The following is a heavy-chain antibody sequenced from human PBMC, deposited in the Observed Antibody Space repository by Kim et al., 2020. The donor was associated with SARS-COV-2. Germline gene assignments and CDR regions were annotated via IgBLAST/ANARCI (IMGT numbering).Heavy chain of an antibody. V-gene: IGHV1-69*13. Sequence: SVKVSCKASGGTFSSYAISWVRQAPGQGLDWMGWIIPIFGTANYAQKFQGRVTITADESTSTAYMELSSLRSEDTAVYYCARGGRYCSSTSCQTFDYWGQGTLVTVSS. CDR3: ARGGRYCSSTSCQTFDY. CDR1: GGTFSSYA. CDR2: IIPIFGTA. D-gene: IGHD2-2*01. J-gene: IGHJ4*02.